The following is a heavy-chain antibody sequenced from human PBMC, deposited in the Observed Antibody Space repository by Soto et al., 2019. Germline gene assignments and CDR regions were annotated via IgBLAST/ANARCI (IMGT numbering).Heavy chain of an antibody. CDR3: VRDRWVLPATTPPYCYYGLDV. D-gene: IGHD2-2*01. CDR2: ISAYNGYT. J-gene: IGHJ6*02. Sequence: QVQLVQSGTEVKKPGASVKVSCKGSGYAFTSYGISWVRQAPGQGLEWMAWISAYNGYTNSAQKFQGRVVITTDTSTCTAYMELRTLKSDDTAVYYCVRDRWVLPATTPPYCYYGLDVWGQGTTVTVSS. V-gene: IGHV1-18*04. CDR1: GYAFTSYG.